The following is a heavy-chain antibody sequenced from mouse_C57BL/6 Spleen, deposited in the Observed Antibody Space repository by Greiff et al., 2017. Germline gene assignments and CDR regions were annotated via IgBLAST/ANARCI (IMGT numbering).Heavy chain of an antibody. CDR3: ARQTTVVAKDAWFAY. J-gene: IGHJ3*01. V-gene: IGHV5-9*01. CDR2: ISGGGGNT. D-gene: IGHD1-1*01. CDR1: GFTFSSYT. Sequence: EVKLVESGGGLVKPGGSLKLSCAASGFTFSSYTMSWVRQTPEKRLEWVATISGGGGNTYYPDSVKGRFTISRDNAKNTLYLQMSSLRSEDTGLYYGARQTTVVAKDAWFAYWGQGTLVTVSA.